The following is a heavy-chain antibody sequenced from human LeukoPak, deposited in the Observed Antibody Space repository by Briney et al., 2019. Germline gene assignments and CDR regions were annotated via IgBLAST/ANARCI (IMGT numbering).Heavy chain of an antibody. CDR1: GFTFSSYG. CDR3: AKDRYSSASYALDS. J-gene: IGHJ5*01. CDR2: ISYDGSNK. V-gene: IGHV3-30*18. Sequence: QPGGSLRLSCAASGFTFSSYGMHWVRQAPGKGLEWVAVISYDGSNKYYADSVKGRFTISRDNSKNTLYLQMNSLRPEDTAFYYCAKDRYSSASYALDSWGQGTLVTVSS. D-gene: IGHD6-19*01.